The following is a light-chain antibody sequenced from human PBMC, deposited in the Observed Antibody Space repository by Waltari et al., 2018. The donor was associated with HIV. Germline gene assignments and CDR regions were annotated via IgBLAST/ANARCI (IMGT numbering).Light chain of an antibody. CDR1: ALSKQH. CDR2: AGT. J-gene: IGLJ2*01. V-gene: IGLV3-25*03. CDR3: ESADSTGSYYV. Sequence: SYELTQPPSVSVSPDQTATITCSGDALSKQHSYWYQQKAGQAPDLVIFAGTERPSGIPERFSGTRSETTVTLTITGVQAEDEADYYCESADSTGSYYVFGRGTRLTVL.